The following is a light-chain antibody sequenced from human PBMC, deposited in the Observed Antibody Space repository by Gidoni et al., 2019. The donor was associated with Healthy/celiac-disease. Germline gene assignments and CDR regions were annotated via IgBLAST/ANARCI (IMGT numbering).Light chain of an antibody. J-gene: IGKJ4*01. CDR3: QQSYSTPFT. V-gene: IGKV1-39*01. CDR1: QSISSY. CDR2: AAS. Sequence: DIHMTQSPSSLSASVGDRVTITCRASQSISSYLNWYQQKPGKAPKLLIYAASSLQSGVPSRFSGSGSGTDFTLTIISLQPEDFATYYCQQSYSTPFTFGGGTKVEIK.